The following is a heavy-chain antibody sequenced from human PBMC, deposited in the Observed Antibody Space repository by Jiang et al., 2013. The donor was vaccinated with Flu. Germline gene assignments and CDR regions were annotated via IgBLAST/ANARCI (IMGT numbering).Heavy chain of an antibody. CDR2: ISSNGGST. V-gene: IGHV3-64*02. J-gene: IGHJ6*03. Sequence: EVQLLESGEGLVQPGGSLRLSCAASGFTFSSYAMHWVRQAPGKGLEYVSAISSNGGSTYYADSVKGRFTISRDNSKNTLYLQMGSLRAEDMAVYYCARGLVWDTAMVSNYYYYIGRLGKGTTVTV. CDR3: ARGLVWDTAMVSNYYYYIGR. CDR1: GFTFSSYA. D-gene: IGHD5-18*01.